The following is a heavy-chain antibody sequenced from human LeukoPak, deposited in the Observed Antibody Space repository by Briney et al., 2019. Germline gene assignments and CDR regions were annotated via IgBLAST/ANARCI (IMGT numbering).Heavy chain of an antibody. D-gene: IGHD4-11*01. Sequence: GGSLRLSCAASGFTFSSYSMNWVRQAPGKGLEWVSSISSSSSYIYYADSVKGRFTISRDNAKNSLYLQMNSLRAEDTAVYYCARMRTYSNYFDYWGQGTLVTVSS. CDR2: ISSSSSYI. CDR1: GFTFSSYS. J-gene: IGHJ4*02. V-gene: IGHV3-21*01. CDR3: ARMRTYSNYFDY.